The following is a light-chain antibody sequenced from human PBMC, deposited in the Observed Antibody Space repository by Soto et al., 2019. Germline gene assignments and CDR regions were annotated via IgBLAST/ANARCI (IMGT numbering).Light chain of an antibody. Sequence: QSVLTQPACVSGSPGQSIAISCTGTSSDVGGYKYVSWYQQHPGKAPKLLIYDVSNRPSGVSDRFSGSKSGNTASLTISGLQSEDEADYYCSSYTSSSSYVFGTGTKLTVL. J-gene: IGLJ1*01. CDR2: DVS. V-gene: IGLV2-14*01. CDR1: SSDVGGYKY. CDR3: SSYTSSSSYV.